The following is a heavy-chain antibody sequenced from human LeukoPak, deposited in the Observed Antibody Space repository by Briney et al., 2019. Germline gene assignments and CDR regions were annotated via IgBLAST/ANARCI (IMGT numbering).Heavy chain of an antibody. D-gene: IGHD6-13*01. CDR2: IIPIFGTA. CDR1: GGTFSSYA. CDR3: ARSAHSDAAAGDY. J-gene: IGHJ4*02. Sequence: SVTVSCTASGGTFSSYAISWVRQAPGQGLEWMGGIIPIFGTANYAQKFQGRVTITADESTSTAYMELSSLRSEDTAVYYCARSAHSDAAAGDYWGQGTLVTVSS. V-gene: IGHV1-69*13.